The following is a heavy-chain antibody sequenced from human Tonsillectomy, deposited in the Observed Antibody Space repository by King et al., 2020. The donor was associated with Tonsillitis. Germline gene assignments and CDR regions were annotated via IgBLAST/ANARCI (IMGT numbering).Heavy chain of an antibody. J-gene: IGHJ4*02. CDR3: ARGVHY. V-gene: IGHV4-59*01. Sequence: VQLQESGPGLVKPSETLSLTCTVSGGSISSYYWSWIRQPPGKGLEWIGYIYYSGSTNYNPSLKSRVTISVDTSKNQFSLKLSSVTAADTAVYYCARGVHYWGQGTLVTVSS. CDR1: GGSISSYY. CDR2: IYYSGST.